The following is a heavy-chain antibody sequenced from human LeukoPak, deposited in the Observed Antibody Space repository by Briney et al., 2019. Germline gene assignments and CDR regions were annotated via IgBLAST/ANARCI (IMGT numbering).Heavy chain of an antibody. J-gene: IGHJ4*02. CDR2: ISGSGGST. V-gene: IGHV3-23*01. Sequence: GGSLRLSCAASGFTFSSYAMSWVRQAPGKGLEWVSAISGSGGSTYYADSVKGRFTISRDNSKNTLYLQMNSLRAEDTAVYYCAKDLWLLLRSPIGYWGQGTLVTVSS. CDR1: GFTFSSYA. CDR3: AKDLWLLLRSPIGY. D-gene: IGHD3-22*01.